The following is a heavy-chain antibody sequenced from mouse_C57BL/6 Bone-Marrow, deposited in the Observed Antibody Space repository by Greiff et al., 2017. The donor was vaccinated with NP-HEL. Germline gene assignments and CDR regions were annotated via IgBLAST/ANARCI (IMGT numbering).Heavy chain of an antibody. CDR2: INPGSGGT. CDR1: GYAFTNYL. J-gene: IGHJ3*01. V-gene: IGHV1-54*01. D-gene: IGHD1-1*01. CDR3: ASYAWFAY. Sequence: VQLKESGAELVRPGTSVKVSCKASGYAFTNYLIEWVKQRPGQGLEWIGVINPGSGGTNYNEKFKGKATLTADKSSSTAYMQLSSLTSEDSAVYFCASYAWFAYWGQGTLVTVSA.